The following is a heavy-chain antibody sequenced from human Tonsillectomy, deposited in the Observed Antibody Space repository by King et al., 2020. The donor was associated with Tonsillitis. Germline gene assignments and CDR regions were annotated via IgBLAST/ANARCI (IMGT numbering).Heavy chain of an antibody. CDR3: ARGGMDRNWFDP. CDR1: GGTFSSYA. D-gene: IGHD2-2*03. CDR2: IIPIVDRR. J-gene: IGHJ5*02. V-gene: IGHV1-69*12. Sequence: QLVQSGAEVKKPGSSVKVSCKAAGGTFSSYAISWVRQAPGQGLEWMGGIIPIVDRRNYEQKFRDRVTISADESTSTVYMEMSSLKMEDAAVYYCARGGMDRNWFDPWGQGTLVTVS.